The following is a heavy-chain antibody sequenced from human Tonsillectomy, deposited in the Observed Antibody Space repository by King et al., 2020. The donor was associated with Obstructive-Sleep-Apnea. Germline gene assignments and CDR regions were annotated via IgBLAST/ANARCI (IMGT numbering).Heavy chain of an antibody. V-gene: IGHV4-30-4*08. D-gene: IGHD3-10*01. CDR2: IYDSGST. CDR3: ARWRGGSGNIDY. CDR1: GGSINSGDYY. Sequence: VQLQESGPGLVKPSQTLSLTCTVSGGSINSGDYYWTGFRQPPGKGLEWCGFIYDSGSTYVHPSLRSRVTVSIDTSRNQFSLNLNSVTAADTAVYFCARWRGGSGNIDYWGQGILVTVSS. J-gene: IGHJ4*02.